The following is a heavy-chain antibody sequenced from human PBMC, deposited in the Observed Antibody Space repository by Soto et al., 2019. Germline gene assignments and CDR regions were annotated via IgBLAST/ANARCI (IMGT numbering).Heavy chain of an antibody. CDR2: ISAYNGNT. J-gene: IGHJ6*02. V-gene: IGHV1-18*01. CDR3: AREDRDWETGLVPAAIDGMDV. D-gene: IGHD2-2*01. Sequence: SVKDSCKVSGYSCTNFGISWMRQAPGQGREWMGWISAYNGNTNYAQKLQDRVTMTTDTSTSTAYMELRSLRSDDTAVYYCAREDRDWETGLVPAAIDGMDVWGQGTTVTVSS. CDR1: GYSCTNFG.